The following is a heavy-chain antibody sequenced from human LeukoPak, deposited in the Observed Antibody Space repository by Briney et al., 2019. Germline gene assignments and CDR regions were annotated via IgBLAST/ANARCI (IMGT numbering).Heavy chain of an antibody. CDR3: ARATAYYDLLTGYHPHFDY. CDR1: GGSISSYY. D-gene: IGHD3-9*01. V-gene: IGHV4-39*07. J-gene: IGHJ4*02. Sequence: SETLSLTCTVSGGSISSYYWGWIRQPPGKGLEWIGSIYYGGSTYYKPSLKSRVTISEDTSKNQFSLKVSSVTAADTAVYYCARATAYYDLLTGYHPHFDYWGQGTLVTVSS. CDR2: IYYGGST.